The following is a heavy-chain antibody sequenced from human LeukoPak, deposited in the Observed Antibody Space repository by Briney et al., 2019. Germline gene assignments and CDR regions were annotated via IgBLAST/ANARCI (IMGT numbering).Heavy chain of an antibody. CDR1: GGTFSSYA. J-gene: IGHJ1*01. CDR3: ARVRGYYDSGGYPSDYFQH. V-gene: IGHV1-69*05. D-gene: IGHD3-22*01. Sequence: SVKVSCKASGGTFSSYAISWVRQAPGQGLEWMGRIIPIFGTANYAQKFQGRVTITTDESTSTAYMELSSLRSEDTAVYYCARVRGYYDSGGYPSDYFQHWGQGTLVTVSS. CDR2: IIPIFGTA.